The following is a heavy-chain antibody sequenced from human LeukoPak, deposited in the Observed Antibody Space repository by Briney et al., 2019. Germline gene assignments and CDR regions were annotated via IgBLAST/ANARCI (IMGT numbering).Heavy chain of an antibody. J-gene: IGHJ4*02. CDR3: ARESYGYLGGDFDY. CDR1: GGSISSYY. D-gene: IGHD5-18*01. V-gene: IGHV4-59*01. Sequence: SETLSLTCTVSGGSISSYYWSWIRQPPGKGLEWIGYIYYSGSTNYNPSLKSRVTISVDTSKNQLSLKLSSVTAADTAVYYCARESYGYLGGDFDYWGQGTLVTVSS. CDR2: IYYSGST.